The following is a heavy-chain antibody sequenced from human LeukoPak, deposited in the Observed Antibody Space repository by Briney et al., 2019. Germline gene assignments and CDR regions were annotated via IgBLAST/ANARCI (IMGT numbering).Heavy chain of an antibody. CDR3: AKGGLRQIMDV. CDR1: GDSITSGSYY. Sequence: SETLSLTCTVSGDSITSGSYYWGWIRQPPGRGLEWIGSIYYSGNTYYNPSLKSRVTISVDTSNNEFSLRLTSVTAADTAVYYCAKGGLRQIMDVWGKGTTVTVSS. D-gene: IGHD6-25*01. CDR2: IYYSGNT. J-gene: IGHJ6*03. V-gene: IGHV4-39*07.